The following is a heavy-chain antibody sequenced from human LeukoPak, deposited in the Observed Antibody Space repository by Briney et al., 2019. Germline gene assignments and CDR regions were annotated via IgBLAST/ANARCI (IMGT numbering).Heavy chain of an antibody. V-gene: IGHV3-15*01. Sequence: GGSLRLSCAASGFTFSNAWMSWVRQAPGKGLEWVGRIKSKTDGGTTDYAAPVKGRFTISRDDSKNTLYLQMNSLKTEDTAVYYCTTGESPYVWGSYRYVYYFDYWGQGTLVTVSS. D-gene: IGHD3-16*02. CDR1: GFTFSNAW. J-gene: IGHJ4*02. CDR2: IKSKTDGGTT. CDR3: TTGESPYVWGSYRYVYYFDY.